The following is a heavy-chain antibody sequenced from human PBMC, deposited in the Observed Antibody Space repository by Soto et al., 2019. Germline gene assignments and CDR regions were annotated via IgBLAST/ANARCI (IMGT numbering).Heavy chain of an antibody. CDR2: INSDGSST. Sequence: GGSLRLSCAASGFTFSSYWMHWVRQAPGKGLVWVSRINSDGSSTSYADSVKGRFTISRDNAKNTLYLQMNSLRAEDTAVYYCAREARYFDWDMGRYYYYGMDVWGQGTTVTVSS. D-gene: IGHD3-9*01. V-gene: IGHV3-74*01. CDR1: GFTFSSYW. J-gene: IGHJ6*02. CDR3: AREARYFDWDMGRYYYYGMDV.